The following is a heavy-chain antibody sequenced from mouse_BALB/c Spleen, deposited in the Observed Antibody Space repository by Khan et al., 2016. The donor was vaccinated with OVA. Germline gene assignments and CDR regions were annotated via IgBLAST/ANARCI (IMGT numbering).Heavy chain of an antibody. J-gene: IGHJ4*01. CDR3: ARRTTGYAMDY. Sequence: QVQLQQSGAELARPGASVKMSCKASGYTFPSNTMHWVKQRPGQGLEWIGYINPRSDYTIYNQKSKDKATLTADITSTTAYMQLSSLTSADSAVYYCARRTTGYAMDYWGQGTSVTVSS. CDR2: INPRSDYT. D-gene: IGHD2-14*01. V-gene: IGHV1-4*01. CDR1: GYTFPSNT.